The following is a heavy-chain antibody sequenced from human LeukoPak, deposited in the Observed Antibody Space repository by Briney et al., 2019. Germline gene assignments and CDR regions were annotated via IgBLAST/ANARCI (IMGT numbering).Heavy chain of an antibody. CDR1: GYTFTSYY. Sequence: GASVKVSCKASGYTFTSYYMHWVRQAPGQGLEWMGIINPSGGSTSYAQKFQGRVTMTRDMSTSTVYMELSGLRAEDTAVYYCARRYCSSTNCFAFDYWGQGTLVTVSS. D-gene: IGHD2-2*01. CDR2: INPSGGST. J-gene: IGHJ4*02. V-gene: IGHV1-46*01. CDR3: ARRYCSSTNCFAFDY.